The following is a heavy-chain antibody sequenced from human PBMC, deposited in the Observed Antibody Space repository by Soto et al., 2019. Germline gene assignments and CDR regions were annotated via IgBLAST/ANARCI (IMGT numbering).Heavy chain of an antibody. CDR1: GFTFSSYS. CDR3: ARVRFSALAAFDY. J-gene: IGHJ4*02. V-gene: IGHV3-21*01. D-gene: IGHD3-3*01. Sequence: EVQLVESGGGLVKPGGSLRLSCAASGFTFSSYSMNWVRQAPGKGLEWVSSISSSSSDIYYADSVKGRFTISRDNAKNSLYLQMNSLGAEDTAVYYCARVRFSALAAFDYWGQGTLVTVSS. CDR2: ISSSSSDI.